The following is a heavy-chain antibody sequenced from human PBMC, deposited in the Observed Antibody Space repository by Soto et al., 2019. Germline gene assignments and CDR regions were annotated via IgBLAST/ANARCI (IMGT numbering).Heavy chain of an antibody. CDR3: AKDKRVGYYYDSSGYYYGYYFDY. J-gene: IGHJ4*02. V-gene: IGHV3-9*01. CDR2: ISWNSGSI. CDR1: GFTFDDYA. D-gene: IGHD3-22*01. Sequence: EVQLVESGGGLVQPGRSLRLSCAASGFTFDDYAMHWVRQAPGKGLEWVSGISWNSGSIGYADSVKGQFTISRDNAKNSLYLQMNSLRAEDTALYYCAKDKRVGYYYDSSGYYYGYYFDYWGQGTLVTVSS.